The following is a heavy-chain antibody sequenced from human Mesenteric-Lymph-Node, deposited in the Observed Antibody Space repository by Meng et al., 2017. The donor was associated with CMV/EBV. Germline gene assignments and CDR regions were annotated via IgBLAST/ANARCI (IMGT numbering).Heavy chain of an antibody. CDR2: VHHSGTT. Sequence: SVPGLVKPSETMSLSCIVSGDSISNSTYYWTWIRQPPGKGLEWIGSVHHSGTTYYNPSLKGRLTISVDTSANLFSLRLTTVTAADTATYYCARRGNYDSDYSEYWGQGTLVTVSS. CDR1: GDSISNSTYY. J-gene: IGHJ4*02. CDR3: ARRGNYDSDYSEY. V-gene: IGHV4-39*01. D-gene: IGHD3-22*01.